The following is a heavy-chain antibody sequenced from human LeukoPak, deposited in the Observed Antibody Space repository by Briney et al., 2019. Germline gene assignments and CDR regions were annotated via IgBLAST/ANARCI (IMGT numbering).Heavy chain of an antibody. D-gene: IGHD3-10*01. CDR3: ARDYSQFGEFDY. CDR2: IYYSGST. J-gene: IGHJ4*02. CDR1: GGSISSSSYY. Sequence: SETLSLTCTVSGGSISSSSYYWGWIRQPPGKGLEWIGSIYYSGSTYYNPSLKSRVTISVDTSKNQFSLKLSSVTAADTAVYYCARDYSQFGEFDYWGQGILVTVS. V-gene: IGHV4-39*07.